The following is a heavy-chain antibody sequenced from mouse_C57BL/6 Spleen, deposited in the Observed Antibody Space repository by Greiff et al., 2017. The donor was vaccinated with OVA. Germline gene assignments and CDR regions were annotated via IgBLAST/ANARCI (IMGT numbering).Heavy chain of an antibody. CDR2: IDPSDSYT. J-gene: IGHJ1*03. CDR3: AKKSSDYDGSSHPYCYFDV. CDR1: GYTFTSYW. Sequence: QVQLQQSGAELVKPGASVKLSCKASGYTFTSYWMQWVKQRPGQGLEWIGEIDPSDSYTNYNQKFKGKATLTVDTSSSTAYMQLSSLTSEDSAVYYCAKKSSDYDGSSHPYCYFDVWGTGTTVTVSS. V-gene: IGHV1-50*01. D-gene: IGHD1-1*01.